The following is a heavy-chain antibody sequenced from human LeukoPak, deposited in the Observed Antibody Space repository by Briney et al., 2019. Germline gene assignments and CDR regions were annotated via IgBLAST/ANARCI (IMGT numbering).Heavy chain of an antibody. V-gene: IGHV3-30-3*01. CDR2: ISYDGSNK. CDR1: GFTFSSYA. J-gene: IGHJ6*02. Sequence: GRSLRLSCAASGFTFSSYAMHWVRQAPGKGLEWVAVISYDGSNKYYADSVKGRFTTSRDNSKNTLYLQMNSLRAEDTAVYYCARDHGMDVWGQGTTVTVSS. CDR3: ARDHGMDV.